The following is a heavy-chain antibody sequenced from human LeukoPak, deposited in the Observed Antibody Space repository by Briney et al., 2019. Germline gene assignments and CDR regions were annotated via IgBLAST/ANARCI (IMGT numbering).Heavy chain of an antibody. J-gene: IGHJ5*02. CDR2: IYYSGST. CDR3: ARGRRAAAGTGWFDP. CDR1: GGSISSYY. Sequence: SETLSLTCTVSGGSISSYYWSWIRQPPGKGLEWIGYIYYSGSTNYNPSLKSRVTISVDTSKNQFSLNLSSVTAADTAVYYCARGRRAAAGTGWFDPWGQGTLVTVST. D-gene: IGHD6-13*01. V-gene: IGHV4-59*01.